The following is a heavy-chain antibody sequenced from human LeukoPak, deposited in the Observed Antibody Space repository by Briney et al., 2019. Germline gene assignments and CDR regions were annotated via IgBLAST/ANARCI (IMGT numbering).Heavy chain of an antibody. J-gene: IGHJ5*02. V-gene: IGHV4-59*01. Sequence: SETLSLTCTVSGGSISSYYWSWSRQPPGKGLEWIGYIYYSGSTNYNPSLKSRVTISVDTSKNQFSLKLSSVTAADTAVYYCARSGGPAVYCSGGSCYSRWFDPWGQGTLVNVSS. CDR1: GGSISSYY. D-gene: IGHD2-15*01. CDR3: ARSGGPAVYCSGGSCYSRWFDP. CDR2: IYYSGST.